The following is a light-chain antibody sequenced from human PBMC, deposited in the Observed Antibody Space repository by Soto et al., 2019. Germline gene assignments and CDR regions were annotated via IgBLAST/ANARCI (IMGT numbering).Light chain of an antibody. V-gene: IGLV1-44*01. J-gene: IGLJ3*02. CDR2: SNN. CDR1: SSNIGSNT. Sequence: QSVLTQPPSASGTPGQRVTISCSGSSSNIGSNTVNWYQQLPGTAPKLLIYSNNQRPSGVPDRFSGSKSGTSASLAIAGLQAEDEADYFCQSYDSSLSIWVFGGGTKVTVL. CDR3: QSYDSSLSIWV.